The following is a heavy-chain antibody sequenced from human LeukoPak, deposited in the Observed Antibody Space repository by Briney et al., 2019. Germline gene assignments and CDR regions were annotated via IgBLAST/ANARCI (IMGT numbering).Heavy chain of an antibody. CDR2: INHSGST. D-gene: IGHD3-22*01. CDR1: GGSFSGYY. CDR3: ARSRGDSSGYYYFDY. V-gene: IGHV4-34*01. J-gene: IGHJ4*02. Sequence: PSETLSLTRAVYGGSFSGYYWSWIRQPPGKGLEWIGEINHSGSTNYNPSLKSRVTISVDTSKNQFSLKLSSVTAADTAVYYCARSRGDSSGYYYFDYWGQGTLVTVSS.